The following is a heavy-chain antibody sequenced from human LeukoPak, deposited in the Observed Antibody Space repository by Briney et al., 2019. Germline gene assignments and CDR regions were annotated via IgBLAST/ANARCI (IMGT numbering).Heavy chain of an antibody. Sequence: PSETLSLTCTVSGGSISSYYWSWIRQPPGKGLEWIGYIYYSGSTNYNPSLKSRVTISVDTSKNQFSLKLSSVTAADTAVYYCARGGATIFGVVTVYMDVWGKGTTVTVSS. CDR1: GGSISSYY. J-gene: IGHJ6*03. V-gene: IGHV4-59*01. CDR2: IYYSGST. CDR3: ARGGATIFGVVTVYMDV. D-gene: IGHD3-3*01.